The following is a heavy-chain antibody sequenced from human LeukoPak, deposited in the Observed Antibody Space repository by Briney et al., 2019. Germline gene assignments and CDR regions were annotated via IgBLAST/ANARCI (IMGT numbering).Heavy chain of an antibody. CDR1: GFTFSSYS. CDR2: ISSSSSYI. J-gene: IGHJ4*02. CDR3: ARDPGYCSGGSCTISY. V-gene: IGHV3-21*01. Sequence: GGSLRLSCAASGFTFSSYSMNWVRQAPGKGLEWVSSISSSSSYIYYADSVKGRFTISRDNAKNSLYLPMNSLRAEDTAVYYCARDPGYCSGGSCTISYWGQGTLVTVSS. D-gene: IGHD2-15*01.